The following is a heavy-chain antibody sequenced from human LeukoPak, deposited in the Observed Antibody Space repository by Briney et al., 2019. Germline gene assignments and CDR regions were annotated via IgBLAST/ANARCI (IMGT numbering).Heavy chain of an antibody. CDR1: GFTFSSYA. CDR2: ISGSGGST. V-gene: IGHV3-23*01. CDR3: AKNGLVPELYDY. Sequence: GGSLRLSCAASGFTFSSYAMSWVRQPPGKGLEWVSAISGSGGSTYYAASVKGGFTISRDNSNHTLYLQMNSLRAEDTAVYYCAKNGLVPELYDYWGERTLVTVSS. D-gene: IGHD1-26*01. J-gene: IGHJ4*02.